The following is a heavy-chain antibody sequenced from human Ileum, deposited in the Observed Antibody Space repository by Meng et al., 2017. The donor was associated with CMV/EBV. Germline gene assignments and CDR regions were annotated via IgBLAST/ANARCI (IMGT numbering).Heavy chain of an antibody. V-gene: IGHV3-23*01. J-gene: IGHJ3*02. CDR2: ISGSGGST. Sequence: QESVSRISGSGGSTNHADSSRDNSKNTMYLQMNSLRAEDTAVFYCAKGFGVYYNVDAPDIWGQGTMVTVSS. CDR3: AKGFGVYYNVDAPDI. D-gene: IGHD3-10*02.